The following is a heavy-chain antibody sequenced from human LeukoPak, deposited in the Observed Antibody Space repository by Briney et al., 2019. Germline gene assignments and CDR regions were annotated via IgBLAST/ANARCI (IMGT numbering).Heavy chain of an antibody. Sequence: PGGSLRLSCAASGFTFSSYAMSWVRQAPGKGLEWVSAISGSGGSTYYADSVKGRFAISRDNSKNTLYLQMNSLRAEDTAVYYCAKDDDYGVPGRSFEYWGQGTLVTVPS. CDR2: ISGSGGST. D-gene: IGHD4-17*01. J-gene: IGHJ4*02. CDR1: GFTFSSYA. V-gene: IGHV3-23*01. CDR3: AKDDDYGVPGRSFEY.